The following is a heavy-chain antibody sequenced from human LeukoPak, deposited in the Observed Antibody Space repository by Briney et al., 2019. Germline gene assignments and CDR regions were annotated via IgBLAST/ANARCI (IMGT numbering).Heavy chain of an antibody. J-gene: IGHJ4*02. CDR2: INAGNGNT. D-gene: IGHD4-17*01. CDR3: ARVIPITRGDYLADY. CDR1: GYTFTSYA. Sequence: ASVKVSCKASGYTFTSYAMHWVRQAPGQRLEWMGWINAGNGNTKYSQKFQGRVTITRDTSASTAYMELSSLRSEDTAVYYCARVIPITRGDYLADYWGQGTLVTVSS. V-gene: IGHV1-3*01.